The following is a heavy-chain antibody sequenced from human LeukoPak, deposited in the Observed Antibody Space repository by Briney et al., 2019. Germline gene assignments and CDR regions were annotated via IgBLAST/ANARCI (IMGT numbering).Heavy chain of an antibody. CDR2: INNSGATT. CDR1: GFTFRSYT. J-gene: IGHJ4*02. CDR3: TGQTYPGSLRYYSDY. D-gene: IGHD1-26*01. V-gene: IGHV3-23*01. Sequence: PGGSLRLSCATSGFTFRSYTMTWVRQAPGKGLEWVAVINNSGATTYYVDSVKGRFTVSRDNSKNTLYLQMESLRAEDTAVYYCTGQTYPGSLRYYSDYWGQGTLVTVSS.